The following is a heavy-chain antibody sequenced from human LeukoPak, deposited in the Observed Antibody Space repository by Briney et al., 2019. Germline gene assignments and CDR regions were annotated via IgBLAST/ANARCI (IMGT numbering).Heavy chain of an antibody. D-gene: IGHD4-17*01. CDR3: ARASDYGDHPTIYYYYYYMDA. Sequence: ASVKVSCKASGYTFTSYYMHWVRQAPGQGLEWMGIINPSGGSTSYAQKFQGRVTMTRDMSTSTVYMELSSLRSEDTAVYYCARASDYGDHPTIYYYYYYMDAWGKGTTVTVSS. CDR1: GYTFTSYY. V-gene: IGHV1-46*01. J-gene: IGHJ6*03. CDR2: INPSGGST.